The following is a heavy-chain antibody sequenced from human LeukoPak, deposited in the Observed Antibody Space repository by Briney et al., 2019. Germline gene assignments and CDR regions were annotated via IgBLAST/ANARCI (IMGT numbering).Heavy chain of an antibody. D-gene: IGHD1-7*01. CDR1: GFTFSSYH. V-gene: IGHV3-48*03. CDR3: TRVRMRNYGGDWFDP. CDR2: ISRSDSTI. Sequence: GGSLRLSCAPSGFTFSSYHMNWVREAPGKGREWVSYISRSDSTIYYADSVKGRFTISRDNAKNSLYLQMNSLRAEDTAVCYCTRVRMRNYGGDWFDPWGQGTLVTVS. J-gene: IGHJ5*02.